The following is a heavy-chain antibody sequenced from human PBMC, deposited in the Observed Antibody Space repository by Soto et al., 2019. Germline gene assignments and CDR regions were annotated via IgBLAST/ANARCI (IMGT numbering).Heavy chain of an antibody. J-gene: IGHJ4*02. Sequence: GGSLRLSCAASGFTFSSYGMHWVRQAPGKGLEWVAVIWYDGSNKYYADSVKGRFTISRDNSKNTLYLQMNSLRAEDTAVYYCASDYDSSGYSDYWGQGTLVTVSS. V-gene: IGHV3-33*01. CDR1: GFTFSSYG. CDR2: IWYDGSNK. D-gene: IGHD3-22*01. CDR3: ASDYDSSGYSDY.